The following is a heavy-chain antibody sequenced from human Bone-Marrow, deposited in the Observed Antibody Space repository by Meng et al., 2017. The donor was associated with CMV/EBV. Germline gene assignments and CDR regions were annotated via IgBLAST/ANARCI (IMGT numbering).Heavy chain of an antibody. J-gene: IGHJ6*02. CDR3: ARARWAVPAAIAYYYYGMDV. CDR1: GGSISSYY. CDR2: IYYSGST. V-gene: IGHV4-59*12. D-gene: IGHD2-2*02. Sequence: SETLSLTCTVSGGSISSYYWSWIRQPPGKGLEWIGYIYYSGSTNYNPSLKSRVTISVDKSKNQFSLKLSSVTAADTAVYYCARARWAVPAAIAYYYYGMDVWGQGTTVTVSS.